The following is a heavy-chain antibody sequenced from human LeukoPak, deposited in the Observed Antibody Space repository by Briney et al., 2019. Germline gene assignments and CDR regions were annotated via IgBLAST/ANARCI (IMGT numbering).Heavy chain of an antibody. V-gene: IGHV3-7*05. CDR2: INQDGSEK. Sequence: GGSLRLSCAASGFTFSSHWMSWVPQAPGKGPEWVANINQDGSEKYYVDSVKGRFTISRDNAKNSLYLQMNSLRAEDTAVYYCARDHFEPGVILDYWGQGNLVTVSS. J-gene: IGHJ4*02. CDR3: ARDHFEPGVILDY. D-gene: IGHD3-9*01. CDR1: GFTFSSHW.